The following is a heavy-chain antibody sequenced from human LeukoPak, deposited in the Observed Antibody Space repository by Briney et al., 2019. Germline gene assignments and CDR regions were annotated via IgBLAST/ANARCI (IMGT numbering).Heavy chain of an antibody. D-gene: IGHD3-10*01. CDR1: GYTFTSYT. CDR2: INTNTGNP. CDR3: AKVAAMIRGPYYFYYMDV. Sequence: ASVKVSCTASGYTFTSYTMSWVRQAPGQGLEWMGWINTNTGNPTYAQGFTGRLVFSLGTSVSTAYLQLSNLRAEDTAVYYCAKVAAMIRGPYYFYYMDVWGKGTTVTVSS. V-gene: IGHV7-4-1*02. J-gene: IGHJ6*03.